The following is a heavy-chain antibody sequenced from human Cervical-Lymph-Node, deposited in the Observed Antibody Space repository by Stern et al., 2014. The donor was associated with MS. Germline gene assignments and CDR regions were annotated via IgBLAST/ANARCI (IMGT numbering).Heavy chain of an antibody. CDR3: ARHGALAGTDY. CDR2: IYPGDSDT. D-gene: IGHD6-19*01. V-gene: IGHV5-51*01. J-gene: IGHJ4*02. Sequence: EVQLVESGAEVKKPGESLKISCKGFGYSFTTYWIAWVRQMPGKGLEWMGIIYPGDSDTRYSPSFQGQVTFSADKSISTAYLQWTSLKASDTAVYYCARHGALAGTDYWGQGTLVTVSS. CDR1: GYSFTTYW.